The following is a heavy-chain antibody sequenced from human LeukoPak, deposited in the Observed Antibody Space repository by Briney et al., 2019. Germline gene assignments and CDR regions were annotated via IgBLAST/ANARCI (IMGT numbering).Heavy chain of an antibody. CDR2: IWYDGSNK. D-gene: IGHD1-20*01. CDR1: GFTFSSYG. V-gene: IGHV3-33*01. J-gene: IGHJ4*02. Sequence: GGSLRLSCAASGFTFSSYGMHWVRQAPGKGLEWVAVIWYDGSNKHYAESVKGRFTISRDNAKNSLYLQMNSLRAEDTAVYYCARAITGSPDYWGQGTLVTVSS. CDR3: ARAITGSPDY.